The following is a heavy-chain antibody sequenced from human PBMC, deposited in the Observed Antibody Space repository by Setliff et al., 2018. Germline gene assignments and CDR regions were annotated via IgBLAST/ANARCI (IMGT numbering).Heavy chain of an antibody. CDR2: ISYGGNT. CDR1: GVSISANHY. V-gene: IGHV4-39*01. Sequence: SETLSLTCTVSGVSISANHYWGWIRQPPGKGLEWIGSISYGGNTYYNPSLNSRVTISVDTSKSQFSLNLSNVTAADTAVYYCASGLEFDYWGPGSLVTVSS. D-gene: IGHD1-1*01. CDR3: ASGLEFDY. J-gene: IGHJ4*01.